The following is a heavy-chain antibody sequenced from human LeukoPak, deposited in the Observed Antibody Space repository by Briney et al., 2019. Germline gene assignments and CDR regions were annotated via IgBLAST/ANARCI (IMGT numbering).Heavy chain of an antibody. J-gene: IGHJ4*02. CDR2: INWNGGST. Sequence: GGSLRLSCAASGFTFDDYGMSWVRQAPGKGLEWVSGINWNGGSTGYADSVKGRFTISRDNAKNSLYLQMNSLRAEDTALYYCARVAYYDSSGYPFDYWGQGTLATVSS. CDR3: ARVAYYDSSGYPFDY. V-gene: IGHV3-20*04. D-gene: IGHD3-22*01. CDR1: GFTFDDYG.